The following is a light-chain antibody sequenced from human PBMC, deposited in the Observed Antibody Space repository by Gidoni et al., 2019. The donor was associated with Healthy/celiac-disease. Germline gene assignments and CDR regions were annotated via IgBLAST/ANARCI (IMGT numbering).Light chain of an antibody. CDR2: DAS. J-gene: IGKJ1*01. CDR3: QQRSNWPPWT. V-gene: IGKV3-11*01. Sequence: EIVLTKSPATLSLSPGQRATLSCRASQSVSSYFAWYQPKPGQPPSLLIYDASNRATGIPARFSGSGSGTDFTLTIISLEPEDFAVYYCQQRSNWPPWTFGQGTKVEIK. CDR1: QSVSSY.